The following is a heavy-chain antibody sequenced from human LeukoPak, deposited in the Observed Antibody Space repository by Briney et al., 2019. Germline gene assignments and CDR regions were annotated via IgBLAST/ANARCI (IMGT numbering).Heavy chain of an antibody. V-gene: IGHV3-30*02. D-gene: IGHD5-18*01. J-gene: IGHJ4*02. CDR2: IRYDGSNK. CDR3: AKDAPSFSYGHPAIQ. Sequence: GGSLRLSCAASGFTFSSYGMHWVRQAPGKGLEWVAFIRYDGSNKYYADSVKGRFTISRDNSKNTLYLQMNSLRAEDTAVYYCAKDAPSFSYGHPAIQWGQGTLVTVSS. CDR1: GFTFSSYG.